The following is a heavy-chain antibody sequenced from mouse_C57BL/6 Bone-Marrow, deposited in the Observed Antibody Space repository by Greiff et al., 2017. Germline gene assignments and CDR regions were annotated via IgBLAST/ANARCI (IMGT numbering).Heavy chain of an antibody. V-gene: IGHV1-36*01. CDR2: VYPYNGGT. J-gene: IGHJ2*01. CDR1: GFTFTDYY. D-gene: IGHD1-1*01. CDR3: AGPIPTITTVVAPTL. Sequence: VQLQQSGPVLVKPGPSVKISCKASGFTFTDYYMHWVKQSHGKSLEWIGLVYPYNGGTSYNQKFKGKATLTVDTSSSTAYMELNSLTSEDSAVYYCAGPIPTITTVVAPTLWGQGTTLTVSS.